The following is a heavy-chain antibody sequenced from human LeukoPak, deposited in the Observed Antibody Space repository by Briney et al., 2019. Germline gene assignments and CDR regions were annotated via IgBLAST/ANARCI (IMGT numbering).Heavy chain of an antibody. Sequence: ASVKVSCKASGYTFTGYYMHWVRQAPGQGLEWMGWINPNSGGTNYAQKFQGRVPMTRDTSISTAYMELSRLRSDDTAVYYCARDRLPYYYDSSGYLLDYWGQGTLVTVSS. D-gene: IGHD3-22*01. V-gene: IGHV1-2*02. CDR2: INPNSGGT. CDR3: ARDRLPYYYDSSGYLLDY. J-gene: IGHJ4*02. CDR1: GYTFTGYY.